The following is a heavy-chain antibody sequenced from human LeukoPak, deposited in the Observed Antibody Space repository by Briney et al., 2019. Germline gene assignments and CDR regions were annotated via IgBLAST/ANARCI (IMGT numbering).Heavy chain of an antibody. CDR3: TTEYSSSYNWFNP. CDR2: IKSKTNGGTT. D-gene: IGHD6-6*01. J-gene: IGHJ5*02. V-gene: IGHV3-15*01. Sequence: PGGSLRLSCPAPESTFINAWMAWARQPPGKGLNWVCRIKSKTNGGTTDYPAPVKGRFTISRDDSKNTLYLQMNSLKIEDTAVYYCTTEYSSSYNWFNPWGQGTLVTVSS. CDR1: ESTFINAW.